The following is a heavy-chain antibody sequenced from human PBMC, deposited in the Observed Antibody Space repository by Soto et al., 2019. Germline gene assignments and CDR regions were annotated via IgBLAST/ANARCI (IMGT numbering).Heavy chain of an antibody. J-gene: IGHJ6*02. V-gene: IGHV1-18*01. Sequence: QVQLVQSRAEVKKPGASVKVSCKTSGYSFTTYGISWVRQAPGQGLEWMGWISGYNGNTNYAQNLQGRVTMTTDTTTSTAYMELRSLRSDDTAVYYCAREGPAPYYYYGMDVWGQGSTVTVSS. CDR1: GYSFTTYG. CDR3: AREGPAPYYYYGMDV. CDR2: ISGYNGNT.